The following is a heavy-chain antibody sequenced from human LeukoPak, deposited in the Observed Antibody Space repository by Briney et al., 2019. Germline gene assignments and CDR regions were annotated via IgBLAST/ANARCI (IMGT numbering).Heavy chain of an antibody. D-gene: IGHD3/OR15-3a*01. CDR2: IWYDGSNK. J-gene: IGHJ4*02. V-gene: IGHV3-33*01. Sequence: GGSLRLSCAASGFTFSSYGMHWVRQAPGKGLEWVAVIWYDGSNKYYADSVKGRFTISRDNSKNTLYLQMNSLRAEDTAVYYCATGGLGFDFWGQGTLVTVSS. CDR1: GFTFSSYG. CDR3: ATGGLGFDF.